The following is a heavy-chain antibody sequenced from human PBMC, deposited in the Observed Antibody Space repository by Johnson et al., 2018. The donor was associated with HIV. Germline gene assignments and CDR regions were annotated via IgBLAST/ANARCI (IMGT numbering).Heavy chain of an antibody. CDR1: GFTFSSYT. D-gene: IGHD6-13*01. Sequence: QVQLVESGGGLVQPGRSLRLSCAASGFTFSSYTMHWVRQAPGKGLEWVASISNDGSNKFYAESVKGRFTISRDNSRNTLYLQMNSLRAEDTAVYYFAKEGQDVRSSSSDDAFDIWGQGTMVTVSS. CDR2: ISNDGSNK. V-gene: IGHV3-30*18. CDR3: AKEGQDVRSSSSDDAFDI. J-gene: IGHJ3*02.